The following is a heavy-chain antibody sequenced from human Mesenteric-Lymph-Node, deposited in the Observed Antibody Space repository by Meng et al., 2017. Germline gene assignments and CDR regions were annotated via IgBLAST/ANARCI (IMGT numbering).Heavy chain of an antibody. V-gene: IGHV3-30*04. J-gene: IGHJ6*02. CDR1: GFTFRSYS. CDR3: ARDTHITMVRGVIYYYYGMDV. Sequence: GGSLRLSCAASGFTFRSYSMHWVRQAPGKGLEWVAVIAYNGGYSYYADSVKGRFTIYRDNSKNILSLQMDSLRAEDTAVYYCARDTHITMVRGVIYYYYGMDVWGQGTTVTVSS. D-gene: IGHD3-10*01. CDR2: IAYNGGYS.